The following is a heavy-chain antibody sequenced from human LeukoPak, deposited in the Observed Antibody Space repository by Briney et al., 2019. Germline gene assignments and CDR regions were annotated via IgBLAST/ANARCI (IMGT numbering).Heavy chain of an antibody. Sequence: PSGTLSLTCTVSGGPIRDFYWSWIRQPPGKGLEWIGYTYYSGSTSYNPSLKSRVAISVDMSKSQFSLELSSATAADTAIYYCTRHKRWLQSPDAFDIWGQGTMVTVSS. CDR1: GGPIRDFY. J-gene: IGHJ3*02. CDR2: TYYSGST. V-gene: IGHV4-59*08. D-gene: IGHD5-24*01. CDR3: TRHKRWLQSPDAFDI.